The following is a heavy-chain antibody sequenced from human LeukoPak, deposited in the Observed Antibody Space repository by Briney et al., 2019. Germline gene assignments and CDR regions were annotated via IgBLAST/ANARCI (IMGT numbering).Heavy chain of an antibody. CDR3: AKDLRFDP. Sequence: GGSLRLSCAASGFTFSSYAMSWVRQAPGEGLEWVSAISGSGGSTYYAHSVKGRFTITRDNAKNSLYLQMNSLRAEDTALYYCAKDLRFDPWGQGTLVTVSS. CDR2: ISGSGGST. CDR1: GFTFSSYA. J-gene: IGHJ5*02. V-gene: IGHV3-23*01.